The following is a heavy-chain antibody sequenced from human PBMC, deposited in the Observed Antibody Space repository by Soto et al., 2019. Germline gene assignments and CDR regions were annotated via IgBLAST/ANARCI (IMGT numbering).Heavy chain of an antibody. CDR1: GFTFSTYG. V-gene: IGHV3-30*02. CDR3: AKEFQWELHAFDI. D-gene: IGHD1-26*01. Sequence: VGSLRLSCAASGFTFSTYGMHWVRQAPGKGLEWVAVMGNDGITTFYADSVKGRFTISRDNSKSTLFLQMNSLRADDTAVYYCAKEFQWELHAFDIWGQGTMVTVSS. J-gene: IGHJ3*02. CDR2: MGNDGITT.